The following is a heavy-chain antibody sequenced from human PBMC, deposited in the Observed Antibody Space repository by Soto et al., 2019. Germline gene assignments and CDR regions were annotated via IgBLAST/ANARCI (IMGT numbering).Heavy chain of an antibody. Sequence: PSETLSLTCTVSCGSISSYYWSWIRQPPGKGLEWIGYISYSGSTNYNPSLRSRITISLDTSKNQFSLKLSSVTAADTAVYYCARGDCSISCCGAHSGWFDPCGQRTPVPVSS. D-gene: IGHD2-2*01. V-gene: IGHV4-59*01. CDR1: CGSISSYY. J-gene: IGHJ5*02. CDR2: ISYSGST. CDR3: ARGDCSISCCGAHSGWFDP.